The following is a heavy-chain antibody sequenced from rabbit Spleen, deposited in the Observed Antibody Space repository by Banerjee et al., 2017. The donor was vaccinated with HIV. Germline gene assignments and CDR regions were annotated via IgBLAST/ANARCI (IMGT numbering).Heavy chain of an antibody. Sequence: QSLEESGGDLVKPEGSLTLTCTASGFSLSGDYMCWVRQAPGKGLEWIACIYIGSSGSTYYASWAKGRFTISKTSSTTVTLQMPSLTAADTATYFCARNYVNTFDPWGPGTLVTVS. CDR2: IYIGSSGST. CDR1: GFSLSGDY. J-gene: IGHJ2*01. D-gene: IGHD1-1*01. CDR3: ARNYVNTFDP. V-gene: IGHV1S40*01.